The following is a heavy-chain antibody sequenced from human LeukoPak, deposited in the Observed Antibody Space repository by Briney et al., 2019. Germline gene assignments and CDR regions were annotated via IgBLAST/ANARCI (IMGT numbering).Heavy chain of an antibody. CDR1: GFTLNSYG. CDR2: IWFDGGQQ. V-gene: IGHV3-33*08. J-gene: IGHJ4*02. CDR3: ARDLAAARLDF. Sequence: GSLKTSCGASGFTLNSYGLHLVRQAPGKGVERVADIWFDGGQQYYADAVKGRFTISRDISKSILYLQMNSLRAEDTGVYYCARDLAAARLDFRGQGTLVTVSS. D-gene: IGHD6-6*01.